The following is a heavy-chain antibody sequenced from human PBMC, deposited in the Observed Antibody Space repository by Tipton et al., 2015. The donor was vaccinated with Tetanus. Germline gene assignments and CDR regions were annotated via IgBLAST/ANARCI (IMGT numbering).Heavy chain of an antibody. V-gene: IGHV5-51*01. CDR1: GYSFTSYW. D-gene: IGHD3-22*01. J-gene: IGHJ4*02. CDR3: ARHLTDYYDSSGYYYGSPFDY. Sequence: VQLVQSGAEVKKPGESLKISCKGSGYSFTSYWIGRVRQMPGKGLEWMGITYPGDSDTRYSPSFQGQVTISADKSISTAYLQWSSLKASDTAMYYCARHLTDYYDSSGYYYGSPFDYWGQGTLVTVSS. CDR2: TYPGDSDT.